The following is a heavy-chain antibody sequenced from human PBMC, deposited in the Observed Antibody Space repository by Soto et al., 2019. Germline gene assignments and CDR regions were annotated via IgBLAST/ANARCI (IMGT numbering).Heavy chain of an antibody. Sequence: SPTLSLTCAISGDNVSSSSAAWSWIRQSPSRGLEWLGRTYYRSKWYSDYAVSVKGRITINSDTSKNQFSLQLNSVTPEDTAVYYCGRDRSITGTVFDYWGQGTLVTVSS. J-gene: IGHJ4*02. CDR3: GRDRSITGTVFDY. D-gene: IGHD1-20*01. CDR2: TYYRSKWYS. CDR1: GDNVSSSSAA. V-gene: IGHV6-1*01.